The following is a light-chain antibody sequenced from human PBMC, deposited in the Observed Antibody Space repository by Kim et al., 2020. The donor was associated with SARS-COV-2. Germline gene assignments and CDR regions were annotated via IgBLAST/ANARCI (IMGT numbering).Light chain of an antibody. CDR2: GNS. V-gene: IGLV1-40*01. CDR1: SSNSGAGYE. J-gene: IGLJ2*01. CDR3: QSYDSSLSGSVV. Sequence: VITSCTGSSSNSGAGYEVHWYQQLPGTAPKLLIYGNSNRPSGVPDRFSGSESGTSASLAITGLQAEDEADYYCQSYDSSLSGSVVFGGGTQLTVL.